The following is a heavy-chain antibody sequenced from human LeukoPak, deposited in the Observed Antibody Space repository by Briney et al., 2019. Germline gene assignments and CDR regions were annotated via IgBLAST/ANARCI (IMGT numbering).Heavy chain of an antibody. D-gene: IGHD1-20*01. Sequence: GGSLRLSCAASGFTFSSDSMKWVRQAPGKGLEWISYISSSSVIYYADSVKGRFTISRDNARNSLYLQMNSLRDEDTAVYYCASYNWNDGFFDYWGQGALVTVSS. J-gene: IGHJ4*02. CDR1: GFTFSSDS. CDR2: ISSSSVI. V-gene: IGHV3-48*02. CDR3: ASYNWNDGFFDY.